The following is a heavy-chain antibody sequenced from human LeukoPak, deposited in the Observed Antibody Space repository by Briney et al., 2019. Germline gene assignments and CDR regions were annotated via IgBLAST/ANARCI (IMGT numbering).Heavy chain of an antibody. CDR2: ITGSGGTT. J-gene: IGHJ4*02. CDR1: GFTFSSYA. D-gene: IGHD6-19*01. CDR3: AKRNSTGWYYFDY. Sequence: GGSLRLSCAASGFTFSSYAMSWVRQAPGKGLEWVSTITGSGGTTFYADSVKGRFTISRDNSKNTLYLRISSLRAEDTAVYYCAKRNSTGWYYFDYWGQGVLVTVSS. V-gene: IGHV3-23*01.